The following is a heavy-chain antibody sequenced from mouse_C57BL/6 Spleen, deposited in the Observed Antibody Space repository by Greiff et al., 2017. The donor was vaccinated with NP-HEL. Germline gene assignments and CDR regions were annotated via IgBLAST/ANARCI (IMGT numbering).Heavy chain of an antibody. V-gene: IGHV1-82*01. D-gene: IGHD2-4*01. CDR3: ARRMITTTGYYAMDY. CDR2: IYPGDGDT. J-gene: IGHJ4*01. CDR1: GYAFSSSW. Sequence: QVQLQQSGPELVKPGASVKISCKASGYAFSSSWMNWVKQRPGKGLEWIGRIYPGDGDTNYNGKFKVKATLTADKSSSTAYMQLSSLTSEDSAVYFCARRMITTTGYYAMDYWGQGTSVTVSS.